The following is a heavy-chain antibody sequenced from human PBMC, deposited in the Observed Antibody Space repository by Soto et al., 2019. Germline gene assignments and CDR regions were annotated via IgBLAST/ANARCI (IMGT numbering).Heavy chain of an antibody. D-gene: IGHD7-27*01. Sequence: PSATLSLTCSVSGDSISNLDYFWAWIRQPPGQALEYIGYIYKSATTYYNPSFESRVAISVDTSKSQFSLNVTSVTAADTAVYFCARGRYCLTGRCFPNWFDSWGQGALVTVSS. V-gene: IGHV4-30-4*01. J-gene: IGHJ5*01. CDR2: IYKSATT. CDR3: ARGRYCLTGRCFPNWFDS. CDR1: GDSISNLDYF.